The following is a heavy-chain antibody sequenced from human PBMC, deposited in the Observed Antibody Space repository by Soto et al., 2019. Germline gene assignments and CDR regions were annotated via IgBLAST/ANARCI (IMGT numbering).Heavy chain of an antibody. CDR1: WFSLSTSGMR. J-gene: IGHJ6*02. CDR2: IDWDDDK. Sequence: SGPTLVNPTQTLTLTCTFSWFSLSTSGMRVSWIRQPPGKALEWLARIDWDDDKFYSTSLKTRLTISKDTSKNQVALTMTNMDPVDTATYYCARGPYYYYYGMDVWGQGTTVTVSS. V-gene: IGHV2-70*04. CDR3: ARGPYYYYYGMDV.